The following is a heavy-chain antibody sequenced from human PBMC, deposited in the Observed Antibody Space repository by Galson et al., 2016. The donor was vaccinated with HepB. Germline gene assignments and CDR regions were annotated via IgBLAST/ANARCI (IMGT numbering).Heavy chain of an antibody. D-gene: IGHD1-26*01. CDR3: ARAQYSVTSYSYYFDY. J-gene: IGHJ4*02. V-gene: IGHV4-59*01. CDR1: GGSIGGYY. CDR2: IYSNGLT. Sequence: SETLSLTCTVSGGSIGGYYWSWIRQPPGKGLEWIGFIYSNGLTNYNPSLKSGVTISLDTSKNQFSLRLSSVTAADTAVYYCARAQYSVTSYSYYFDYWGQGTLVTVS.